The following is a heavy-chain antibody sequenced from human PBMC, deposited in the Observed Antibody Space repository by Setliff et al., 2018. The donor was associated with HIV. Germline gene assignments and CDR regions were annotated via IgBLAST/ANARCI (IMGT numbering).Heavy chain of an antibody. V-gene: IGHV4-39*01. CDR3: AAGLHYYDSTGYPLTFDY. J-gene: IGHJ4*02. CDR1: GGPVSSGSYY. Sequence: SETLSPTCSVPGGPVSSGSYYRGWIRQRPGKGLEWLGTLYFTGRTYYNPSLKSRVTISVDTSKNHFSLKLSSVTAPDTAVYYCAAGLHYYDSTGYPLTFDYWGQGALVTVSS. D-gene: IGHD3-22*01. CDR2: LYFTGRT.